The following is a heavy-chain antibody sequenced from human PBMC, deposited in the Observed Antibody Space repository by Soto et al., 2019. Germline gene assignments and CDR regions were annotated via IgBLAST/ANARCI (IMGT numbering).Heavy chain of an antibody. CDR3: ARGMGWAMDYYFDY. CDR2: FHNSGSI. D-gene: IGHD5-18*01. Sequence: SETLSLTCTVSGASISNSYWSWIRQPPGKRLEWIGSFHNSGSIHYNPPFKSRVTISVDRSKNQFSLKLSSVTAADTAVYYCARGMGWAMDYYFDYWGQGTLVTVSS. V-gene: IGHV4-59*12. J-gene: IGHJ4*02. CDR1: GASISNSY.